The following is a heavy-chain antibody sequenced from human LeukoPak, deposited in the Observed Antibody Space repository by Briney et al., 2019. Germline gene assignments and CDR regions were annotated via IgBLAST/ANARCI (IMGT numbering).Heavy chain of an antibody. J-gene: IGHJ4*02. CDR2: VNPKSAVT. CDR1: GYTFTDYF. V-gene: IGHV1-2*06. CDR3: ARDLSSTANWEFDY. D-gene: IGHD7-27*01. Sequence: ASVMVSCKTSGYTFTDYFIHWVRQAPGQGLEWMGRVNPKSAVTEPEQKFQGRVTMTRDTSISTVYMELNRLTSDDTALCYCARDLSSTANWEFDYWGQGTLVTVSS.